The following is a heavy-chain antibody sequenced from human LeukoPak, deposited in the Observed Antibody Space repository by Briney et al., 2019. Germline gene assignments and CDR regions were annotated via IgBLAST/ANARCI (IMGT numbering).Heavy chain of an antibody. V-gene: IGHV4-30-2*01. Sequence: SETLSLTCTVSGGSISSGGYYWSWIRQPPGKGLEWIGYIYHSGSTYYNPSLKSRVTISVDRSKNQFSLKLSSVTAADTAVYYCAREVLEKWWEPHYWGQGTLVTVSS. CDR2: IYHSGST. J-gene: IGHJ4*02. CDR1: GGSISSGGYY. CDR3: AREVLEKWWEPHY. D-gene: IGHD1-26*01.